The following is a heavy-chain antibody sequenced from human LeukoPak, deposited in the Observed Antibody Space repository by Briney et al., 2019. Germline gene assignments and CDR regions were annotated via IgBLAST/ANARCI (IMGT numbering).Heavy chain of an antibody. J-gene: IGHJ4*02. CDR3: ARGVGAPPLFDY. CDR2: IIPIFGTA. CDR1: GGTFSSYA. D-gene: IGHD1-26*01. Sequence: ASVKVSCKASGGTFSSYAISWVGQAPGQGLEWMGGIIPIFGTANYAQKFQGRVTITTDESTSTAYMELSSLRSEDTAVYYCARGVGAPPLFDYWGQGTLVTVSS. V-gene: IGHV1-69*05.